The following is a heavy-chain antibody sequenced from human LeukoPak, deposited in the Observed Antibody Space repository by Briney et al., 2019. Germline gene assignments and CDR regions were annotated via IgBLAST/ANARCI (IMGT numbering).Heavy chain of an antibody. J-gene: IGHJ5*02. CDR3: ARSELKWFDP. CDR2: IYYSGST. V-gene: IGHV4-61*05. Sequence: PSETLSLTCTVSGGSISSSSYYWNWIRQPPGKGLEWIGYIYYSGSTNYNPSLRSRVTISLDTSKNQFSLKLNSVTAADTAVYYCARSELKWFDPWGQGTLVTVSS. CDR1: GGSISSSSYY. D-gene: IGHD1-26*01.